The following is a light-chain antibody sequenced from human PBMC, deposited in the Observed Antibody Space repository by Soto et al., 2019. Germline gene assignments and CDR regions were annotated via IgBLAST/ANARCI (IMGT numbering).Light chain of an antibody. CDR1: SGHSSYA. CDR2: LNSDGSH. Sequence: QLVLTQSPSASASLGASVKLTCTLSSGHSSYAIAWHHQQPEKGPRYLMKLNSDGSHSKGDGIPDRFSGSNSGAERYLTISSLQSEDEADYYCQTWGTGIVVFGGGTKVTVL. J-gene: IGLJ2*01. CDR3: QTWGTGIVV. V-gene: IGLV4-69*01.